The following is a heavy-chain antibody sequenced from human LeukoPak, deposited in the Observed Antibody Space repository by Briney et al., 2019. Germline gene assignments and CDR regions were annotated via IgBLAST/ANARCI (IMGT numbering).Heavy chain of an antibody. CDR3: AKDGPRRSSRYFDY. Sequence: AGGSLRLSCAASGFTFSSYGMHWVRQAPGKGLEWVAFIRYDGSNKYYADSVKGRFTISRDNSKNTLYLQMNSLRAEDTAVYYCAKDGPRRSSRYFDYWGQGTLVTVSS. J-gene: IGHJ4*02. CDR2: IRYDGSNK. V-gene: IGHV3-30*02. D-gene: IGHD6-6*01. CDR1: GFTFSSYG.